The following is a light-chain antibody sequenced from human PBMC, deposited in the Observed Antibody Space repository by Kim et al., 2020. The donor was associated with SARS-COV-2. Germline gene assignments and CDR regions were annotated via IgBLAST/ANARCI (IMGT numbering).Light chain of an antibody. CDR1: RSNIGVNT. Sequence: KVTISYAGRRSNIGVNTISWYQHLPGVAPKLLIYDNDKRPSGIPDRFSGSKSGTSATLDITGLQTGDEADYYCGTWDSSLSAGGVFGGGTQLTVL. V-gene: IGLV1-51*01. CDR3: GTWDSSLSAGGV. J-gene: IGLJ3*02. CDR2: DND.